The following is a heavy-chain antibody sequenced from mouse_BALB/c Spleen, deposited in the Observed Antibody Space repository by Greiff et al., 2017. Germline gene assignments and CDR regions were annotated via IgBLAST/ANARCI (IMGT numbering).Heavy chain of an antibody. V-gene: IGHV5-4*02. CDR3: ARGGGYGYYFDY. Sequence: EVKLQESGGGLVKPGGSLKLSCAASGFTFSDYYMYWVRQTPEKRLEWVATISDGGSYTYYPDSVKGRFTISRDNAKNNLYLQMSSLKSEDTAMYYCARGGGYGYYFDYWGQGTTLTVSS. CDR1: GFTFSDYY. D-gene: IGHD1-1*01. J-gene: IGHJ2*01. CDR2: ISDGGSYT.